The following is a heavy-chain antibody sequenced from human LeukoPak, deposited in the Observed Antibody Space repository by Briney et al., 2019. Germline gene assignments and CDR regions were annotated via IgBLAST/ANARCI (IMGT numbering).Heavy chain of an antibody. J-gene: IGHJ4*02. CDR1: GYTFTGHY. D-gene: IGHD3-16*02. CDR2: INPNSGGT. CDR3: ARVMITFGGIIGSFFDY. V-gene: IGHV1-2*02. Sequence: ASVKVSCKASGYTFTGHYMHWVRQAPGQGVEWMGWINPNSGGTNYAQKFQGRVTMTRDTSISTAYMELNRLRPDDTAMYYCARVMITFGGIIGSFFDYWGQGNLVTVSS.